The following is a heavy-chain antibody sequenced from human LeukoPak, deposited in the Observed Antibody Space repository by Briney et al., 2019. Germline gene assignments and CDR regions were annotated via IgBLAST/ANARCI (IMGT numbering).Heavy chain of an antibody. J-gene: IGHJ4*02. V-gene: IGHV3-23*01. Sequence: GGSLRLSCAASGFTFSSYSMNWVRQAPGKGLEWVSAISGSGGSTYYADSVKGRFTISRDNSKNTLYLQMNSLRAEDTAVYYCAKDRSSGWYSSFDYWGQGTLVTVSS. D-gene: IGHD6-19*01. CDR3: AKDRSSGWYSSFDY. CDR2: ISGSGGST. CDR1: GFTFSSYS.